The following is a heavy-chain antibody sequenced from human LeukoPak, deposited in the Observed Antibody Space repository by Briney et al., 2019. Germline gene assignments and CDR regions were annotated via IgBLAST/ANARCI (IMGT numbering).Heavy chain of an antibody. CDR2: IYYSGST. CDR1: GYSISSGYY. CDR3: AREIRVAARRFDY. D-gene: IGHD6-6*01. J-gene: IGHJ4*02. V-gene: IGHV4-38-2*02. Sequence: SSETLSLTCTVSGYSISSGYYWGWIRQPPGKGLEWIGNIYYSGSTYYNPSLKGRVTISVDTSKNQFSLKLSSVTAADTAMYFCAREIRVAARRFDYWGQGTLLTVSP.